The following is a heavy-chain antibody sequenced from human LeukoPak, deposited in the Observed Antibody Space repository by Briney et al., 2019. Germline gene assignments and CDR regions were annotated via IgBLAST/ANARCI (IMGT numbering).Heavy chain of an antibody. CDR1: GYSFTSYW. CDR3: VRRDITSRYVVWFDP. CDR2: IYPGDSDI. Sequence: GESLKISCKGSGYSFTSYWIGWVRQMPGKGLELMGIIYPGDSDIRYSPSFQGQVTISADKSINTAYLQWSSLKASHTAIYYCVRRDITSRYVVWFDPLGQGTPVTVSS. V-gene: IGHV5-51*01. D-gene: IGHD2-2*01. J-gene: IGHJ5*02.